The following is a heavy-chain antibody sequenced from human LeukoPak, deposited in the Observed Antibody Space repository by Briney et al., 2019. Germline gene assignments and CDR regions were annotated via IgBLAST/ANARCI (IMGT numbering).Heavy chain of an antibody. V-gene: IGHV3-64*01. J-gene: IGHJ4*02. D-gene: IGHD5-12*01. CDR1: GFTFSSYA. Sequence: PGGSLRLSCAASGFTFSSYAMHWVRQAPGKGLEYVSAISSNGGSTYYANSVKGRFTISRDNSKNTPYLQMGSLRAEDMAVYYCARGRGYSGYDYWGQGTLVTVSS. CDR3: ARGRGYSGYDY. CDR2: ISSNGGST.